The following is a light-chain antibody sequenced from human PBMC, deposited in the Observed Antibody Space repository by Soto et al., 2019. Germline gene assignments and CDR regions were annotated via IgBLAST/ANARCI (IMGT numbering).Light chain of an antibody. CDR1: SSDVGGYNY. J-gene: IGLJ1*01. CDR3: SSYTSSSTLPYV. V-gene: IGLV2-14*01. Sequence: QSALTQPASVSGSPGQSITISCTGTSSDVGGYNYVSWYQQHPGKAPKLMIYDVSNRPSGVSNRFSGSKSGNTASLTISGRQAADEADYYCSSYTSSSTLPYVFGTGTKVTVL. CDR2: DVS.